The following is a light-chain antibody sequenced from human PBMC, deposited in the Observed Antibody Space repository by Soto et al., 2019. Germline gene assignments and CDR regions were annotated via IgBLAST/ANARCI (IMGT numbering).Light chain of an antibody. Sequence: QSALTQPASVSGSPGQSITISRTGTSSDVGSYNLVSWYQHHPGKAPKVIIYEGTKRPSGVSHRFSASRSANTASLTISGLQADDEADYYCCSYGGRSTYVFGTGTKLTVL. CDR2: EGT. J-gene: IGLJ1*01. V-gene: IGLV2-23*01. CDR3: CSYGGRSTYV. CDR1: SSDVGSYNL.